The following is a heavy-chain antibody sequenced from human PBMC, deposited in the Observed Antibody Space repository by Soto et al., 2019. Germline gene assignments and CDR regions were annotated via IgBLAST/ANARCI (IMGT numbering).Heavy chain of an antibody. CDR3: ARGREEAGGPFDY. CDR1: GASISSGNYY. CDR2: IYYTGRT. D-gene: IGHD3-10*01. Sequence: QVQLQESGPGLVKPSQTLSLTCSVSGASISSGNYYWSWIRQHPGKGLEWIGYIYYTGRTYYNPSLRSRITISEDMSKNHFSLRLSSVTAADTAVYYCARGREEAGGPFDYWGQGTLVTVSS. J-gene: IGHJ4*02. V-gene: IGHV4-31*03.